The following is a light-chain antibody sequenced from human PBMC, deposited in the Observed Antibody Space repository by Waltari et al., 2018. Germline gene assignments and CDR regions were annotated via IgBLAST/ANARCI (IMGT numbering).Light chain of an antibody. Sequence: QSALTQPASVSGSPGQSITIPCTGTTSDIGAYNYVPWYQQHPGKAPKVVISDVTNRPSGVSNRFSGSKSGNTASLTISGLQAEDEADYYCSSFTSGSTWVFGGGTKLTVL. CDR1: TSDIGAYNY. CDR3: SSFTSGSTWV. V-gene: IGLV2-14*03. J-gene: IGLJ3*02. CDR2: DVT.